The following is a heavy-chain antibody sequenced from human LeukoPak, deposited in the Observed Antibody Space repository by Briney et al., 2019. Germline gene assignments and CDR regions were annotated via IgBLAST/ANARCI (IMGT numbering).Heavy chain of an antibody. J-gene: IGHJ4*02. D-gene: IGHD2-2*01. V-gene: IGHV3-74*01. CDR3: KKGAGGYENFDY. CDR2: INSDGSSI. CDR1: GFSVGGYW. Sequence: GGSLRLSCAASGFSVGGYWMHWVRPGPGMGLVWVSRINSDGSSISYADSVKGRFSISRDKAKNTLNFQMTGRRAENTVVYYGKKGAGGYENFDYWGKETLVTVSS.